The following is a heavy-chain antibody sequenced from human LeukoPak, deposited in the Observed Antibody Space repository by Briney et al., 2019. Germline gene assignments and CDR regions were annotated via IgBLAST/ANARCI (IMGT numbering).Heavy chain of an antibody. Sequence: GGSLRLSCAASGFTFSSYAMHWVRQAPGKGLEWVAVISYDGSNKYYADSVKGRFTISRDNSKNTLYLQMNSLRAEDTAVYYCAGGRPPRGYYFDYWGQGTLVTVSS. CDR3: AGGRPPRGYYFDY. CDR2: ISYDGSNK. D-gene: IGHD6-6*01. J-gene: IGHJ4*02. V-gene: IGHV3-30-3*01. CDR1: GFTFSSYA.